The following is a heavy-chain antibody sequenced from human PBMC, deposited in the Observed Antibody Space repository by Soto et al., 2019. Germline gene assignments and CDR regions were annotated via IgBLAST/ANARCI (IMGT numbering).Heavy chain of an antibody. D-gene: IGHD3-10*01. CDR3: ARGGWGYYGSGSHNWFDP. J-gene: IGHJ5*02. Sequence: SETLSLTCTVSGGSISSYYWSWIRQPPGKGLEWIGYIYYSGSTNYNPSLKSRVTISVDTSKNQFSLKLSSVTAADTAVYYCARGGWGYYGSGSHNWFDPWGQGTLVTVSS. V-gene: IGHV4-59*01. CDR1: GGSISSYY. CDR2: IYYSGST.